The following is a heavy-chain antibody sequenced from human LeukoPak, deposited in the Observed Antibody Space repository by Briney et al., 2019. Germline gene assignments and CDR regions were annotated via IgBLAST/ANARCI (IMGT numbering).Heavy chain of an antibody. CDR2: IYTSGST. CDR1: GGSISSSSYY. CDR3: ARLWFGEYYFDY. D-gene: IGHD3-10*01. V-gene: IGHV4-39*07. J-gene: IGHJ4*02. Sequence: SETLSLTCTVSGGSISSSSYYWGWIRQPPGTGLEWLGSIYTSGSTNYNPSLKSRVTISVDTSKNQFSLKLSSVTAADTAVYYCARLWFGEYYFDYWGQGTLVTVSS.